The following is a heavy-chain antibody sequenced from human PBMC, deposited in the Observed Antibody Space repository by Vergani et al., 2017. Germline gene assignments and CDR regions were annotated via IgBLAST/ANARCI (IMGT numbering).Heavy chain of an antibody. J-gene: IGHJ4*02. CDR2: IYYSGST. D-gene: IGHD3-3*01. V-gene: IGHV4-39*07. Sequence: QLQLQESGPGLVKPSETLSLTCTVSGGSISSSSYYWGWIRQPPGKGLEWIGSIYYSGSTYYNPSLKSRVTISVDTSKNQFSLKLSSVTAADTAVYYCARGMNDFWSGYSTFDYWGQGTLVTVSS. CDR1: GGSISSSSYY. CDR3: ARGMNDFWSGYSTFDY.